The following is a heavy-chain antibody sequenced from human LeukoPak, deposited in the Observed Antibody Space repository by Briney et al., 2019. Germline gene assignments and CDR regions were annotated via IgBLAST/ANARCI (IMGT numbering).Heavy chain of an antibody. D-gene: IGHD6-13*01. CDR3: AKDSIAAYYYYMDV. CDR1: GFTFSSYA. Sequence: PGGSLRLSCAASGFTFSSYAMSWVRQAPRKGLEWVSAISGSGGSTYYADSVKGRFTISRDNSKNTLYLQMNSLRAEDTAVYYCAKDSIAAYYYYMDVWGKGTTVTVSS. J-gene: IGHJ6*03. V-gene: IGHV3-23*01. CDR2: ISGSGGST.